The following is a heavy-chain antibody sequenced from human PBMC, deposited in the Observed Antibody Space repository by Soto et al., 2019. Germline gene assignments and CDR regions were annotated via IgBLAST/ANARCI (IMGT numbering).Heavy chain of an antibody. J-gene: IGHJ4*02. Sequence: GGSLRLSCAVSGFNFRNYYMSWVRQAPGKGLEWISYIGESGSPIYYADSVRGRFTTSRDNAKNSLYLQMNRLRAEDTAVYYCARFSDWLISYPFDYWGQGALVTVSS. CDR2: IGESGSPI. D-gene: IGHD3-9*01. CDR3: ARFSDWLISYPFDY. CDR1: GFNFRNYY. V-gene: IGHV3-11*01.